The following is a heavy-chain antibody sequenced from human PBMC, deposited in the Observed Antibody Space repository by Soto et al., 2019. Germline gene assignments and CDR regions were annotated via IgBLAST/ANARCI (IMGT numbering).Heavy chain of an antibody. Sequence: EVQLLESGGGLVQPGGSLRLSCVASGFTYAIGWVRQAQGKGLEWVSGISGSGASTKYEDSVRGRFTISRDNSKNMVYLQMNSLSAEDKAVYYCARHSSSFLYRDFDYCGQGTPVTVYS. CDR2: ISGSGAST. V-gene: IGHV3-23*01. CDR3: ARHSSSFLYRDFDY. CDR1: GFTYA. D-gene: IGHD2-15*01. J-gene: IGHJ4*02.